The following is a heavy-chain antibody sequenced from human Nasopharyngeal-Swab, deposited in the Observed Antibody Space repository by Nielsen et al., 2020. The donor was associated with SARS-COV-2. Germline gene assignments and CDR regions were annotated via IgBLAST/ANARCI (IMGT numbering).Heavy chain of an antibody. CDR2: ISSSSSYI. J-gene: IGHJ4*02. V-gene: IGHV3-21*01. Sequence: GESLKISCAASGFTFSSYSMNWVRQAPGKGLEWVSSISSSSSYIYYADSVKGRFTISRDYAKNSLYLQMNSLRAEDTAVYYCARERLGELFVDYWGQGTLVTVSS. D-gene: IGHD3-16*01. CDR3: ARERLGELFVDY. CDR1: GFTFSSYS.